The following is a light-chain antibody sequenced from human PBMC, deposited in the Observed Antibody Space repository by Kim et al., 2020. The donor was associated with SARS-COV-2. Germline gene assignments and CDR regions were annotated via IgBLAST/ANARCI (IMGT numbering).Light chain of an antibody. J-gene: IGKJ2*02. V-gene: IGKV1-39*01. Sequence: DIQMTQSPSSLSASVGDRVTITCRASQSISSYLNWYQQKPGKAPKLLTYAASSLQSGVPSRFSGSGSGTDFTLTISSLQPEDFATYYCQQSYSTPCTFGQGTKLEI. CDR3: QQSYSTPCT. CDR2: AAS. CDR1: QSISSY.